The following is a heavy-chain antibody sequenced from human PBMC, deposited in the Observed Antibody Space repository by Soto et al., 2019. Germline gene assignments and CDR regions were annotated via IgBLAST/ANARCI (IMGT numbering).Heavy chain of an antibody. Sequence: GESLKISCKASGDSFTDYCIAWVRQMPGKGLEWMGIIHAGDSDARYSPSFQGQVTISVDKSITTAYLRWSNLEASDTAMYYCGRQGGKYGNYLYGMDVWGQGTTVTVSS. CDR2: IHAGDSDA. CDR3: GRQGGKYGNYLYGMDV. V-gene: IGHV5-51*01. CDR1: GDSFTDYC. D-gene: IGHD2-2*01. J-gene: IGHJ6*02.